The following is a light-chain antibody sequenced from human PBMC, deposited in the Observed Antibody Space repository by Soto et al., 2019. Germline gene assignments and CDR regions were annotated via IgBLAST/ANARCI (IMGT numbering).Light chain of an antibody. J-gene: IGKJ4*01. V-gene: IGKV1-39*01. CDR3: QQSFSTPRLT. CDR2: AAS. Sequence: DIQMTQSPSSLSASVGDRVTITCRASQSISSNLNWYQQKPGNAPNLLIYAASTLQSGVPSRFSGSGSGTAFILTISSLQPEDFATYYCQQSFSTPRLTFGGGTKVEI. CDR1: QSISSN.